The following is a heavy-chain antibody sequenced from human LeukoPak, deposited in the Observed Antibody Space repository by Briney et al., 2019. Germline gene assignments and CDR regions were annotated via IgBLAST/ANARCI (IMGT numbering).Heavy chain of an antibody. CDR2: INLNSGGT. Sequence: GASVKVSCKASGFTFTVYYTHWVRQAPGQGVEWMGWINLNSGGTKYAQKFQGRVTMTSDTSISTAYMELSRLTSDDTAVYYCARDLDHGYLDYWGQGTLVTVSS. CDR3: ARDLDHGYLDY. CDR1: GFTFTVYY. J-gene: IGHJ4*02. V-gene: IGHV1-2*02. D-gene: IGHD3-22*01.